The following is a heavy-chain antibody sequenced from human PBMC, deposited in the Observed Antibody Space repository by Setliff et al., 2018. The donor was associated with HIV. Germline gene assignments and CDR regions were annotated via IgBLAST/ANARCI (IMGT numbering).Heavy chain of an antibody. CDR2: IYSSGNT. J-gene: IGHJ5*02. CDR1: GGSISSYY. V-gene: IGHV4-59*04. Sequence: SETLSLTCTVSGGSISSYYWSWIRQPPGKGLEWIGSIYSSGNTYYTPSLKSRVFIFLDKSKTQFSLSLRSVTAADTAVYFCARHNKVDNWFDPWGQGALVTVSS. D-gene: IGHD1-1*01. CDR3: ARHNKVDNWFDP.